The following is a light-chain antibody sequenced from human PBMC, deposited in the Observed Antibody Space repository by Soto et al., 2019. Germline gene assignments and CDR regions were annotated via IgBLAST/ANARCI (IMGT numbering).Light chain of an antibody. CDR2: AVN. V-gene: IGLV2-23*02. CDR1: NSDVRNYNL. J-gene: IGLJ1*01. CDR3: CSYAGSNYV. Sequence: QSALNQPGALTGSPGQSTTISRTGNNSDVRNYNLVSCYQQHPGKDPKAPDLGMYAVNKRASGAPNRFSGSKSGNTASLTVSGLQAEDEAEYYCCSYAGSNYVFGTGTKVTVL.